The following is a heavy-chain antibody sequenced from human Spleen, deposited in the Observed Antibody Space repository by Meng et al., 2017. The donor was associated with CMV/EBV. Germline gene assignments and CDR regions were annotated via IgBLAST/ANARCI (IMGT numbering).Heavy chain of an antibody. J-gene: IGHJ6*02. CDR1: GSSFDVFA. CDR2: ISWNSGSI. V-gene: IGHV3-9*01. D-gene: IGHD5-12*01. Sequence: SLRLSCTPSGSSFDVFAMHWVRQAPGKCLEWVPGISWNSGSIGYADSVKGRFTISRDKPKNSLYLQMNSLRAEDTAVYYRAKVMRGGYDWGVGYYYYGMDVWGQGTTVTVSS. CDR3: AKVMRGGYDWGVGYYYYGMDV.